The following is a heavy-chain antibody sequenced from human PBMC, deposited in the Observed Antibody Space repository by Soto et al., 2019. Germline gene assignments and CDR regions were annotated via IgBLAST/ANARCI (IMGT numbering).Heavy chain of an antibody. D-gene: IGHD6-13*01. J-gene: IGHJ6*02. CDR3: ARAGSSSWSNGMDV. CDR2: IIPILGIA. Sequence: QVQLVQSGAEVKKPGSSVKVSCKASGGTFSSYTISWVRQAPGQGLEWMGRIIPILGIANYAQKFQGRVTITADKSTSTAYVELSSLRSEDTAVYYCARAGSSSWSNGMDVWGQGTTVTVSS. CDR1: GGTFSSYT. V-gene: IGHV1-69*02.